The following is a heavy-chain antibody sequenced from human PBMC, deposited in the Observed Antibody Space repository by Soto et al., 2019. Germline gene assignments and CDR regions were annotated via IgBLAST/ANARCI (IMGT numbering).Heavy chain of an antibody. V-gene: IGHV3-33*01. J-gene: IGHJ3*02. CDR2: IWYDGSNK. CDR1: GFTFSSYG. CDR3: ARSGVGDHDAFDI. D-gene: IGHD3-16*01. Sequence: GGSLRLSCAASGFTFSSYGMHWVRQAPGKGLEWVAVIWYDGSNKYYADSVKGRFTISRDNSKNTLYLQMNSLRAEDTAVYYCARSGVGDHDAFDIWGQGTMVTVSS.